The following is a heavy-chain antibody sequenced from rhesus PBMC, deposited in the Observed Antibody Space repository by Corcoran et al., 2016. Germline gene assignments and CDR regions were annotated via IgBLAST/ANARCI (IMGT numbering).Heavy chain of an antibody. CDR1: GGSISSNY. CDR2: ISGSGGRT. Sequence: QVQLQESGPGLVKPSETLSLTCAVSGGSISSNYWSWLRPLPGKGVGWIGRISGSGGRTDYNPSLKGRDTIATDTSRNQFSLKLSSGTAADTAVYYCARTVLARFDYWGQGVLVTVSS. D-gene: IGHD2-21*01. J-gene: IGHJ4*01. V-gene: IGHV4-173*01. CDR3: ARTVLARFDY.